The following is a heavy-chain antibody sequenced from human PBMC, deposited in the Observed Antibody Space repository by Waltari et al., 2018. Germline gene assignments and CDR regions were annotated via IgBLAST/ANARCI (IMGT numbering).Heavy chain of an antibody. J-gene: IGHJ4*02. CDR2: IYYSGST. CDR3: ARSLIGGSSLGYFDY. Sequence: QLQLQESGPGLVKPSETLSLTCTVSGGSISSSSYYRGWIRQPPGKGLEWIGSIYYSGSTYYNPSLKSRVTISVDTSKNQFSLKLSSVTAADTAVYYCARSLIGGSSLGYFDYWGQGTLVTVSS. D-gene: IGHD1-26*01. V-gene: IGHV4-39*01. CDR1: GGSISSSSYY.